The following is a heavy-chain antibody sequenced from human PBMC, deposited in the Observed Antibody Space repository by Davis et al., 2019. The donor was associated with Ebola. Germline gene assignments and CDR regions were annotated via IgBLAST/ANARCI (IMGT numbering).Heavy chain of an antibody. Sequence: PGGSLRLSCAASVFTFSNYWMYWVRQAPGEGLMCVSRINSDGTFTTYADSVKGRFTITRDNAKNTLYLQMNSLRAEDTAVYYCARHSYDGDYVGYWGQGTLVTVSS. CDR3: ARHSYDGDYVGY. CDR2: INSDGTFT. J-gene: IGHJ4*02. D-gene: IGHD3-16*01. CDR1: VFTFSNYW. V-gene: IGHV3-74*01.